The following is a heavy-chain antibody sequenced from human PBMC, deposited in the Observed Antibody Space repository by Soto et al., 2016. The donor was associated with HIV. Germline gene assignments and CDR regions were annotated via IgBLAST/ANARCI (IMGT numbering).Heavy chain of an antibody. CDR3: ARSPGPYSSNWMDAFDI. CDR1: GYTFTNYG. Sequence: QVQLVQSGAEVKKPGASVKVSCKASGYTFTNYGISWVRQAPGQGLEWMGWISVYKGKRNYVQKLQGRVTMTTDTSRSTAYMELRSLRSDDTAVYYCARSPGPYSSNWMDAFDIWGQGTMVSVSS. CDR2: ISVYKGKR. J-gene: IGHJ3*02. V-gene: IGHV1-18*01. D-gene: IGHD6-13*01.